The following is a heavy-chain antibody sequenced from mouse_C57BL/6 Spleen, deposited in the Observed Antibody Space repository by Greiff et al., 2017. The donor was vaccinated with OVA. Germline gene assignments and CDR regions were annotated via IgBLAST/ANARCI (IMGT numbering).Heavy chain of an antibody. V-gene: IGHV1-55*01. CDR2: IYPGSGST. CDR1: GYTFTSYW. J-gene: IGHJ4*01. CDR3: GRGYDGYPFYAMDY. D-gene: IGHD2-3*01. Sequence: QVQLKQPGAELVKPGASVKMSCKASGYTFTSYWITWVKQRPGQGLEWIGDIYPGSGSTNYNEKFKSKATLTVDTSSSTAYMQLSSLTSEDSAVYYCGRGYDGYPFYAMDYWGKGTSVTVSS.